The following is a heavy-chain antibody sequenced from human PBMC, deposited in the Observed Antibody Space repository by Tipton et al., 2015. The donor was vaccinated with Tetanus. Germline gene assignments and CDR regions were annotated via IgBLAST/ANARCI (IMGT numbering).Heavy chain of an antibody. J-gene: IGHJ4*02. CDR3: AREDGGPTLDYFDS. D-gene: IGHD3-16*01. CDR1: GFSFSNYR. V-gene: IGHV3-21*01. CDR2: ISSTSSYI. Sequence: SLRLSCTVSGFSFSNYRMNWVRQAPGKGLEWVSSISSTSSYIYYADSVKGRFTLSRDNSQNTLYLQMNSLKVEDTAVYYCAREDGGPTLDYFDSWGQGALVIVSS.